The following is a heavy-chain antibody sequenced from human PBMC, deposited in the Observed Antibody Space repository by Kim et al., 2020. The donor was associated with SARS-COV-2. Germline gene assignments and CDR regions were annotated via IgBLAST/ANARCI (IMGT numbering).Heavy chain of an antibody. CDR2: IFYNGAF. Sequence: SETLSLTCSVSGGSSRSYFWAWIRQPPGKGMEWIGSIFYNGAFYHNQSLRSRVRMSVSASQNLFSLNLTSVTAADTAVYYCARSLANSLYWGQGTQVTVSS. V-gene: IGHV4-39*01. J-gene: IGHJ4*02. CDR3: ARSLANSLY. D-gene: IGHD1-1*01. CDR1: GGSSRSYF.